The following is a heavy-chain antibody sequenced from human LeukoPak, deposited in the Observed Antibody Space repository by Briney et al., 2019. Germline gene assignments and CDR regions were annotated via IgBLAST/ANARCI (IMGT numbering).Heavy chain of an antibody. D-gene: IGHD3-3*01. J-gene: IGHJ4*02. CDR2: ISYDGSNK. CDR3: AKVLYDFWSGYYYSPFDY. V-gene: IGHV3-30*18. Sequence: PGGSLRLSCAASGFTFSSYAMTWVRQAPGKGLEWVAGISYDGSNKYYADSVKGRFTISRDNSKNTLYLQMNSLRAEDTAVYYSAKVLYDFWSGYYYSPFDYWGQGTLVTVSS. CDR1: GFTFSSYA.